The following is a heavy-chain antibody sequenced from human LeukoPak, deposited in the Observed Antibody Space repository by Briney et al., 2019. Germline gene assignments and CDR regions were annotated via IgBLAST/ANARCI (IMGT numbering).Heavy chain of an antibody. J-gene: IGHJ5*02. CDR3: ARGNGYSGIGNNWFDP. Sequence: ASVKVSCKASGYTFTKHGISWVRQAPGQGLEWMGWINAYNGNTNYAQKFQGRVTISADKSTSTAYMELSSLRSEDTAVYYCARGNGYSGIGNNWFDPWGQGTLVTVSS. D-gene: IGHD3-22*01. CDR2: INAYNGNT. CDR1: GYTFTKHG. V-gene: IGHV1-18*01.